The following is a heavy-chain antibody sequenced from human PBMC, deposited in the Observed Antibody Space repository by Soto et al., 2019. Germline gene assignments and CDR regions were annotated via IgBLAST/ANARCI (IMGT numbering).Heavy chain of an antibody. CDR2: INPSGGST. J-gene: IGHJ4*02. CDR1: GYTFTSYY. V-gene: IGHV1-46*01. Sequence: QVQLVQSGAEVKKPGASVKVSCKASGYTFTSYYMHWVRQAPGQGLEWMGIINPSGGSTSYAQKFQGRATMTRDTSTSTVYMELSSLRSEDTAVYYCARRMVRGASDYWGQGTLVTVSS. D-gene: IGHD3-10*01. CDR3: ARRMVRGASDY.